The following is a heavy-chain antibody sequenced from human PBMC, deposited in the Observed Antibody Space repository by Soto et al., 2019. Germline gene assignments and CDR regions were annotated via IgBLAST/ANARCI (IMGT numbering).Heavy chain of an antibody. J-gene: IGHJ6*02. CDR3: ARTAAAGKYYYGVDV. D-gene: IGHD6-13*01. CDR2: IDPSDSYT. V-gene: IGHV5-10-1*01. CDR1: GYSFTSYW. Sequence: GESLKISCKGSGYSFTSYWISWVRQMPGKGLEWMGRIDPSDSYTNYSPSFQGHVTISADKSISTAYLQWSSLKASDTAIYYCARTAAAGKYYYGVDVWGQGTTVTAP.